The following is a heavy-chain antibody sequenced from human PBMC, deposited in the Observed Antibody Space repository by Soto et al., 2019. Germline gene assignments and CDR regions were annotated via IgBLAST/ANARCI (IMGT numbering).Heavy chain of an antibody. CDR1: GSNFSHQW. CDR2: IYPAASDT. J-gene: IGHJ4*02. D-gene: IGHD6-13*01. V-gene: IGHV5-51*01. CDR3: AKQDRAAGEDY. Sequence: GEAPKISCKGSGSNFSHQWNAWVRQMPGKGLEWMGIIYPAASDTRYSPSFQGQVTISADKSINTAYVQWSSLKASDTAMYYCAKQDRAAGEDYWGQGTPVTVSS.